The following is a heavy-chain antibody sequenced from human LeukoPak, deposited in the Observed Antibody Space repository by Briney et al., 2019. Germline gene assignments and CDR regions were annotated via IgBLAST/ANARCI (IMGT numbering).Heavy chain of an antibody. D-gene: IGHD3-10*01. Sequence: PGGSLRLSCAASGFTFSSYDMHWVRQAPGKGLEWVAFIRYDGSNKYYADSVKGRSTISRDNSKNTLYLQMNSLRAEDTAVYYCAKDKLWFGELLSFIDYWGQGTLVTVSS. CDR1: GFTFSSYD. CDR2: IRYDGSNK. V-gene: IGHV3-30*02. CDR3: AKDKLWFGELLSFIDY. J-gene: IGHJ4*02.